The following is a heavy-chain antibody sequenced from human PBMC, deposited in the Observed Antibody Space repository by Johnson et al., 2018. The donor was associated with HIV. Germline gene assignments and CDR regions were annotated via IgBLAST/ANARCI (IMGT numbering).Heavy chain of an antibody. CDR3: ARELYDILTGSPGAFDI. Sequence: EQLVESGGGVVQPGRSLRLSCAASGFTFSSYAMHWVRQAPGKGLEWVANIKQDGSEKYYVDSVKGRFTISRDNAKNSLYLQMNSLRAEDTAVYYCARELYDILTGSPGAFDIWGQGTMVTVSS. CDR1: GFTFSSYA. D-gene: IGHD3-9*01. V-gene: IGHV3-7*03. J-gene: IGHJ3*02. CDR2: IKQDGSEK.